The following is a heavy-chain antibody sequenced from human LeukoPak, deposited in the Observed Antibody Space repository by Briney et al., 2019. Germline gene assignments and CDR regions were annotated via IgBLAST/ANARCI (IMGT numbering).Heavy chain of an antibody. Sequence: TSETLSLTCTVSGGSISSYYWSWIRQPSGKGLEWIGYIYYSRSTNYNPSLKSRVTISVDTSKNQFSLKLSSVTAADTAVYYCARFNFWSSYYDYWGQGTLVTVSS. CDR2: IYYSRST. J-gene: IGHJ4*02. D-gene: IGHD3-3*01. CDR3: ARFNFWSSYYDY. CDR1: GGSISSYY. V-gene: IGHV4-59*01.